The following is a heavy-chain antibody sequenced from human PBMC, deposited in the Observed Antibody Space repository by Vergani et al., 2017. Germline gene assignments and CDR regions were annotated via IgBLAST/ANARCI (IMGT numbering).Heavy chain of an antibody. CDR3: ARLRSSWYDAFDI. J-gene: IGHJ3*02. CDR2: IYYSGST. D-gene: IGHD6-13*01. Sequence: QVQLQQWGAGLLKPSQTLSLTCTVSGGSISSGGYYWSWIRQHPGKGLEWIGYIYYSGSTYYNPSLKSRVTISVDTSKNQFSLKLSSVTAADTAVYYCARLRSSWYDAFDIWGQGTMVTVS. V-gene: IGHV4-31*03. CDR1: GGSISSGGYY.